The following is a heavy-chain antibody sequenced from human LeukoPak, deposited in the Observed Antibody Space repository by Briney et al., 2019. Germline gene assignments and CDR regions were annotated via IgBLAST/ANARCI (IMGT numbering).Heavy chain of an antibody. CDR3: ARERYYDSSGKLFDY. CDR2: IYYSGST. CDR1: GGSISSGGYY. V-gene: IGHV4-31*03. Sequence: SETLSLTCTVSGGSISSGGYYWSWIRQHPGKGLEWIGYIYYSGSTYYNPSLKSRVSLSVDTSKNQFSLKLSSVTAADTAVYYCARERYYDSSGKLFDYWGQGTLVTVSS. D-gene: IGHD3-22*01. J-gene: IGHJ4*02.